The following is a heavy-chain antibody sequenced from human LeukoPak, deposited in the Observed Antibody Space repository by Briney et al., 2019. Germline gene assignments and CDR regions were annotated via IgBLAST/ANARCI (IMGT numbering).Heavy chain of an antibody. CDR3: ARDREAVVPYYYYGMDV. CDR2: ISYDGNNK. V-gene: IGHV3-30*04. D-gene: IGHD6-19*01. J-gene: IGHJ6*02. Sequence: QPGRSLRLSCAASGFTFSSYAMHGVRQAPGKGLEWVAVISYDGNNKYYADSVKGRFTISRDNSKNTLYLQMNSLRAEDTAVYYCARDREAVVPYYYYGMDVWGQGTTVTVSS. CDR1: GFTFSSYA.